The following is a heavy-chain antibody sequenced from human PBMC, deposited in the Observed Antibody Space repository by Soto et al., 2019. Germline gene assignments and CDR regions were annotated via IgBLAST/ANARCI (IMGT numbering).Heavy chain of an antibody. D-gene: IGHD1-26*01. Sequence: GGSLRLSCAASGFTFSSYGMHWVRQAPGRGLEWVAVISYDGSNKYYADSVKGRFTISRDNSKNTLYLQMNSLRAEDTAVYYCAKWSELGLDAFDIWGQGTMVTVSS. V-gene: IGHV3-30*18. CDR3: AKWSELGLDAFDI. CDR1: GFTFSSYG. CDR2: ISYDGSNK. J-gene: IGHJ3*02.